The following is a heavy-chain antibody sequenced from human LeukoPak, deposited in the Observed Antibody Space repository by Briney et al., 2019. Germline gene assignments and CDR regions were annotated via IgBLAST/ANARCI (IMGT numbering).Heavy chain of an antibody. CDR2: IYSSGST. D-gene: IGHD2-21*02. Sequence: PETLSLTCTVSGGSISSYYWSWIRQPAGKGLEWIGRIYSSGSTNYNPSFQSRVTMSLDTSKSQFSLKLSSVTAADTAVYYCAKVAVTGYNWFDPWGQGTLVTVSS. V-gene: IGHV4-4*07. CDR1: GGSISSYY. CDR3: AKVAVTGYNWFDP. J-gene: IGHJ5*02.